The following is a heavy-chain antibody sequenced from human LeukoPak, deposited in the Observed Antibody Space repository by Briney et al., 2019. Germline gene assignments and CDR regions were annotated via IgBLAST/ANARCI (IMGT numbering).Heavy chain of an antibody. J-gene: IGHJ6*02. CDR3: ATGHDVIKSGHSYYYGMDV. CDR1: GGTFSSYA. Sequence: GASVKVSCKASGGTFSSYAISWVRQAPGQGLEWMGRIIPIFGIANYAQKFQGRVTITADKSTSTAYMELSSLRSEDTAVYYCATGHDVIKSGHSYYYGMDVWGQGTTVTVSS. D-gene: IGHD3-10*01. CDR2: IIPIFGIA. V-gene: IGHV1-69*04.